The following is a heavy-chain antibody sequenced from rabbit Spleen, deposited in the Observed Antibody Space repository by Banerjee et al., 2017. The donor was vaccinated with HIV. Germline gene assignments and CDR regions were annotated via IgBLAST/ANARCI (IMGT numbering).Heavy chain of an antibody. D-gene: IGHD4-1*01. CDR2: MDTGSSGFT. CDR1: GVSFSSNNY. Sequence: QSLEESGGDLVKPGASLTLTCTASGVSFSSNNYMCWVRQAPGKGLEWIACMDTGSSGFTYFASWAKGRFTFSKTSSTTVTLEMTSLTAADTATYFCARDLAGVIGWNFGWWGPGTLVTVS. V-gene: IGHV1S40*01. CDR3: ARDLAGVIGWNFGW. J-gene: IGHJ4*01.